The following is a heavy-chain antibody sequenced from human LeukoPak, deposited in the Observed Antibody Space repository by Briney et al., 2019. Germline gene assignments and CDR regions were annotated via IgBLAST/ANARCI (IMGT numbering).Heavy chain of an antibody. CDR3: ARDRLGGWGSRGPDQLLSYYYYGMDV. CDR2: ISAYNGNT. CDR1: GYTFTSYG. V-gene: IGHV1-18*01. D-gene: IGHD2-2*01. J-gene: IGHJ6*02. Sequence: GASVKVSCKASGYTFTSYGISWVRQAPGQGLEWMGWISAYNGNTNYAQKLQGRVTMTTDTSTSTAYMELRSLRSDDTAVYYCARDRLGGWGSRGPDQLLSYYYYGMDVWGQGTTVTVSS.